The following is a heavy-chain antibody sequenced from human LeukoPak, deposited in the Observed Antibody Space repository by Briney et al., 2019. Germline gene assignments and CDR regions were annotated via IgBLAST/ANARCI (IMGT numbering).Heavy chain of an antibody. Sequence: GGSLRLSCAASGFTFSSYSMNWVRQAPGKGLEWVSSISSSSSYIYYADSVKGRFTISRDNAKNSLYLQMNSLRAEDTAVYYCARDKKLDYYDSSGTAYWGQGTLVTVSS. CDR2: ISSSSSYI. J-gene: IGHJ4*02. D-gene: IGHD3-22*01. CDR3: ARDKKLDYYDSSGTAY. V-gene: IGHV3-21*01. CDR1: GFTFSSYS.